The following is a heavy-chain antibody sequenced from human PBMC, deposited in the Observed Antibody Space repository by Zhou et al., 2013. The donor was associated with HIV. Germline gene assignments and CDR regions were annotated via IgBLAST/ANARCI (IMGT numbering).Heavy chain of an antibody. CDR2: IIPIFGTA. CDR3: ARERDCGGDCYSALFDY. CDR1: GGTFSSDA. D-gene: IGHD2-21*02. V-gene: IGHV1-69*12. J-gene: IGHJ4*02. Sequence: QVQLVQSGAEVKTPGSSVKVSCKASGGTFSSDAISWVRQAPGQGLEWMGGIIPIFGTANYAQKFQGRVTITADESTSTAYMELSSLRSDDTAVYYCARERDCGGDCYSALFDYWGQGTLVTVSS.